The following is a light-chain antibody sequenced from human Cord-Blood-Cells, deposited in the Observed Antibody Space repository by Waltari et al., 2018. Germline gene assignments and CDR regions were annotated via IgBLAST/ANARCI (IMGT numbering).Light chain of an antibody. V-gene: IGLV2-23*01. CDR3: CSYAGSSTWV. Sequence: QSALPPPASVSGSPPQSLPISSTGTHRYVGFNNLFSWYQQHPSKPPKLMIYEGSKRPSGVSNRLSGSKSGNTASLTISGLQAEDEADYYCCSYAGSSTWVFGGCTKLTVL. CDR1: HRYVGFNNL. CDR2: EGS. J-gene: IGLJ3*02.